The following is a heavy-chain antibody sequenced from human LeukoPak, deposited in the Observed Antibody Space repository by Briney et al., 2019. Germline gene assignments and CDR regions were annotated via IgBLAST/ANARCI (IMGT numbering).Heavy chain of an antibody. CDR3: ARANSDYDPLNWTAP. V-gene: IGHV1-18*01. Sequence: ASAKVSCKASGYTFSNHGLGWVRPAPGQGLGWVGWISAQTGKTNYAQKVQGRVTMTTDTSTSTAYRDLQSPASDDTAVYYCARANSDYDPLNWTAPGGQGTLVIVSS. D-gene: IGHD3-16*01. CDR1: GYTFSNHG. CDR2: ISAQTGKT. J-gene: IGHJ5*02.